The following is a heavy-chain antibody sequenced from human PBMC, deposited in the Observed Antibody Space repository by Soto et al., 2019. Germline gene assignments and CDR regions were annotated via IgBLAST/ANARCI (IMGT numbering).Heavy chain of an antibody. CDR2: INAGNGNT. J-gene: IGHJ6*03. CDR3: ARMGSGRTYYYYCYMDV. CDR1: GYTFTSYA. V-gene: IGHV1-3*01. Sequence: QVQLVQSGAEVKKPGASVKVSCKASGYTFTSYAMHWVRQAPGQRLEWMGWINAGNGNTKYSQKFQGRVTITRDTSASTAYRELSSLRSEDTAVYYCARMGSGRTYYYYCYMDVWGKGTTVTVSS. D-gene: IGHD3-10*01.